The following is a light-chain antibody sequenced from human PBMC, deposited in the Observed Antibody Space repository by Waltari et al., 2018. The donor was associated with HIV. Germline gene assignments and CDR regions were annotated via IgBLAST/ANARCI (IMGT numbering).Light chain of an antibody. CDR1: ALPKKF. J-gene: IGLJ2*01. CDR3: YSTDNSGNHRV. Sequence: SYELTQPPSLAVSPGQTPRITCTGDALPKKFASWYQQKSVQPPVLVIYEDSKRPSGFPWRFSGSRSGTTATWTISGAQVEDEADYYCYSTDNSGNHRVFGTGTKLTVL. CDR2: EDS. V-gene: IGLV3-10*01.